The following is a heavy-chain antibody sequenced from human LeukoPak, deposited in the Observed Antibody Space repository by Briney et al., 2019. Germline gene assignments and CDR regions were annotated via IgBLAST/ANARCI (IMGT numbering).Heavy chain of an antibody. D-gene: IGHD6-19*01. J-gene: IGHJ4*02. Sequence: XSGSGGSTYYADSVKGRFTISRDNSKNTLYLQMNSLRAEDTAVYYCAKDRRIAVAGTTFDYWGQGTLVTVSS. CDR2: XSGSGGST. CDR3: AKDRRIAVAGTTFDY. V-gene: IGHV3-23*01.